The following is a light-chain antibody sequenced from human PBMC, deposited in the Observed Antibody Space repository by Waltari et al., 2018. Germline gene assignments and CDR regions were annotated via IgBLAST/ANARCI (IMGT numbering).Light chain of an antibody. Sequence: NFMLTQPHSVSESPGKTVTISCTRSSGSIASNYVQWYQQRPGSAPTTVIYEDNQRPSGVPVRFSGSIDRSSNSASLPISGLKTEDEADYCCQSYDSSNPWVFGGGTKLTVL. CDR3: QSYDSSNPWV. J-gene: IGLJ3*02. CDR1: SGSIASNY. CDR2: EDN. V-gene: IGLV6-57*03.